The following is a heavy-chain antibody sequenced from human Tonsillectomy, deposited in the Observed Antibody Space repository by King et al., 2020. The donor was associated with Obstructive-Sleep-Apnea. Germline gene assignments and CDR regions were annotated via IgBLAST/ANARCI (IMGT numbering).Heavy chain of an antibody. Sequence: VQLVESGGGLVKPGGSLRLSCAASGFTFSDAWMAWVRQVPGKGLEWVGRIKSKTDGVTTDYAAPAKGRFTISRDDSKNTLYLQMNSLKTADTAFYYCTTDMDPWNDYSRFDPWGQGTLVTVSS. J-gene: IGHJ5*02. CDR2: IKSKTDGVTT. V-gene: IGHV3-15*01. D-gene: IGHD1-1*01. CDR3: TTDMDPWNDYSRFDP. CDR1: GFTFSDAW.